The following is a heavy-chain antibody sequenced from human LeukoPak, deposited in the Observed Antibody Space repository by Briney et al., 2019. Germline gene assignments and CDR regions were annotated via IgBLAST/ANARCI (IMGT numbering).Heavy chain of an antibody. D-gene: IGHD3-22*01. CDR1: GGSISSYY. Sequence: PSETLSLTCTVSGGSISSYYWSWIRQPPGKGLERIGYIYYSGSTNYNPSLKSRVTISVDTSKNQFSLKLSSVTAADTAVYYCARAGSLDYYDSSGYYSFDYWGQGTLVTVSS. CDR2: IYYSGST. CDR3: ARAGSLDYYDSSGYYSFDY. J-gene: IGHJ4*02. V-gene: IGHV4-59*01.